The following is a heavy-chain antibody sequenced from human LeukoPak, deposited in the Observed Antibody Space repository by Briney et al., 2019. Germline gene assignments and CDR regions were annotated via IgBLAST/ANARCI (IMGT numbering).Heavy chain of an antibody. CDR1: GFTFDDYA. CDR2: ISWNSGSI. CDR3: AKGGEYYYDSSAKRPFDY. D-gene: IGHD3-22*01. J-gene: IGHJ4*02. Sequence: PGGSLRLSCAASGFTFDDYAMHWVRQAPGKGLEWVSGISWNSGSIGYADSVKGRFTISRDNAKNSLYLQMNSLRAEDTALYYCAKGGEYYYDSSAKRPFDYWGQGTLVTVSS. V-gene: IGHV3-9*01.